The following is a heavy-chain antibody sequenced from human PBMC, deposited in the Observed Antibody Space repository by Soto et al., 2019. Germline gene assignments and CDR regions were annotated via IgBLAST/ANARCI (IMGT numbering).Heavy chain of an antibody. Sequence: NPSETLSLTCTVSGGPISSSSYYWGWIRQAPGKGLEWLATIYYTGYTYHNPSLKSHVTISVDTSKNQPSLKLTSVTAADTALYYRARSAIATHWFFDLWGRGTLVTVSS. CDR2: IYYTGYT. V-gene: IGHV4-39*01. J-gene: IGHJ2*01. D-gene: IGHD5-18*01. CDR3: ARSAIATHWFFDL. CDR1: GGPISSSSYY.